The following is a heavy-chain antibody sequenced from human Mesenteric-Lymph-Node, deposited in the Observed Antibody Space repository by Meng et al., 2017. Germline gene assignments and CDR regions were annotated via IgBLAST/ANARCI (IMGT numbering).Heavy chain of an antibody. CDR2: IIPILGIA. V-gene: IGHV1-69*02. D-gene: IGHD2-15*01. J-gene: IGHJ5*02. CDR3: ARVDCSGGSCYLGDGQGGFDP. Sequence: SVKVSCKASGGTFSSYTISWVRQAPGQGLEWMGRIIPILGIANYAQKFQGRVAITADESTSTAYMELSSLRSEDTAVYYCARVDCSGGSCYLGDGQGGFDPWGQGTLVTVSS. CDR1: GGTFSSYT.